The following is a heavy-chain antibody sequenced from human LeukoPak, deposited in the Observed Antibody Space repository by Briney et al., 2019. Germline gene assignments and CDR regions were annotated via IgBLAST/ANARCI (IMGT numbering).Heavy chain of an antibody. CDR3: ARSPGSGVVVAPKYYYYLDV. Sequence: ASVKVSCKASGGTFSSYAISWVRQAPGQGLEWMGRIIPIFGTANYAQKFQGRVTITTDESTSTAYMELSSLRSEDTAVYYCARSPGSGVVVAPKYYYYLDVWGKGTTVSVSS. CDR2: IIPIFGTA. J-gene: IGHJ6*03. D-gene: IGHD2-15*01. CDR1: GGTFSSYA. V-gene: IGHV1-69*05.